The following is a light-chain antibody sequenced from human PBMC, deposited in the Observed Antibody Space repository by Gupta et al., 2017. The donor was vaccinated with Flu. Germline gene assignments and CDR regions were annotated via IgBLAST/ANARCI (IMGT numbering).Light chain of an antibody. CDR1: TGSVSATDY. J-gene: IGLJ3*02. CDR2: STN. V-gene: IGLV8-61*01. Sequence: QTVVTQEPSFSVSPGGTVTLTCGLSTGSVSATDYPTWYQQTPGQAPRTRIYSTNTRASGVPDRFPGSILGNTAALTITGAQAEDESDYYCALFLGPGIWVFGGGTKLTVL. CDR3: ALFLGPGIWV.